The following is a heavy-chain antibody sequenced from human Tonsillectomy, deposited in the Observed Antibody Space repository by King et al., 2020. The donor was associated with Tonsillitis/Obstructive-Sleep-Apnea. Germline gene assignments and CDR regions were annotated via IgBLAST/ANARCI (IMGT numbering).Heavy chain of an antibody. Sequence: VQLVESGGDLVQPGGSLRLSCAASGFTFSSYAMSWVRQAPGKGLEWVSAISGSGGSTHYADSVKGRFTISRDNSKNTLYLQMNSLRAEDTAVYYCVKDDEYSSGWYDLDCWGQGALVTVSS. J-gene: IGHJ4*02. CDR1: GFTFSSYA. D-gene: IGHD6-19*01. CDR2: ISGSGGST. V-gene: IGHV3-23*04. CDR3: VKDDEYSSGWYDLDC.